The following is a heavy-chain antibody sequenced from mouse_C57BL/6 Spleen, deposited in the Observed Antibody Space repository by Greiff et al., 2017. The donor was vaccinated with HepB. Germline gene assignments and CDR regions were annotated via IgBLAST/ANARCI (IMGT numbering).Heavy chain of an antibody. J-gene: IGHJ4*01. CDR1: GYTFTSYW. V-gene: IGHV1-64*01. CDR3: ARSSLRRYGYYAMDY. CDR2: IHPNSGST. Sequence: QVQLQQPGAELVKPGASVKLSCKASGYTFTSYWMHWVKQRPGQGLEWIGMIHPNSGSTNYNEKFKSKATLTVDKSSSTAYMQLSSLTSEDSAVYYCARSSLRRYGYYAMDYWGQGTSVTVSS. D-gene: IGHD1-1*01.